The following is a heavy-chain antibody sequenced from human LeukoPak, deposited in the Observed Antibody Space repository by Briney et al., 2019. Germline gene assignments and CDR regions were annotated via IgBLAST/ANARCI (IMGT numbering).Heavy chain of an antibody. CDR1: GFTFCSYA. CDR3: ASDREDTANLHYFDY. V-gene: IGHV3-30*09. Sequence: PGRSLRLSCAASGFTFCSYAMHWVRQAPGTGLEWVAVISYDGRNKYYADSVKGRFAISRDNSKNTLYLQMNSLRVEDTAVYYCASDREDTANLHYFDYWGQGTLVTVSS. CDR2: ISYDGRNK. D-gene: IGHD5-18*01. J-gene: IGHJ4*02.